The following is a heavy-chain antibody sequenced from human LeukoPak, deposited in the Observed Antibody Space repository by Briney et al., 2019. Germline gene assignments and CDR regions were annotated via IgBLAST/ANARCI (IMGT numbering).Heavy chain of an antibody. CDR1: GYTFTSYG. V-gene: IGHV1-18*01. Sequence: VASVKVSCKASGYTFTSYGISWVRQAPGQGLEWMGWISAYNGNTNYAQKLQGRVTMTTDTSTSTAYMELRSLRSDDTAVYYCARHWNSGSYQEYFQHWGQGTLVTVSS. CDR2: ISAYNGNT. CDR3: ARHWNSGSYQEYFQH. D-gene: IGHD1-26*01. J-gene: IGHJ1*01.